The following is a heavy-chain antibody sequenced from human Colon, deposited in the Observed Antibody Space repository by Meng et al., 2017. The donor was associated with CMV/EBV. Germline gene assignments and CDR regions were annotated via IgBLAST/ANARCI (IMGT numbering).Heavy chain of an antibody. CDR3: AKIRKGGYCSGGSCFDT. V-gene: IGHV3-23*03. J-gene: IGHJ5*02. CDR1: GFTFSAYV. CDR2: VHTGGLIV. Sequence: GESLKISCEASGFTFSAYVMSWVRQAPGKGLEWVSVVHTGGLIVYYADSVKGRFTISRDNSKNTVFLQMNSLRADDTGIYFCAKIRKGGYCSGGSCFDTWGQGTRVTVSS. D-gene: IGHD2-8*02.